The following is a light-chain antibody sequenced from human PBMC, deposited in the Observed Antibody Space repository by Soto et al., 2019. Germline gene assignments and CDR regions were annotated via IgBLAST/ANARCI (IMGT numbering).Light chain of an antibody. V-gene: IGLV7-46*01. Sequence: QAVVTQEPSLTVSPGGTVTLTCGSSTGTVTSTHYPYWFQQRPGQSPRTLICDTNHRHSWKPARSSGSLLGGKAALTLSGAQLEDEADYYCSLSFSGDRVFGGGTKLTVL. CDR3: SLSFSGDRV. J-gene: IGLJ3*02. CDR1: TGTVTSTHY. CDR2: DTN.